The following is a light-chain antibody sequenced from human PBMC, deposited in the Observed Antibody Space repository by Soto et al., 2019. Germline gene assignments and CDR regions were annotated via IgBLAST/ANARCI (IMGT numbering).Light chain of an antibody. Sequence: QSVMTQPPSVSAAPGQRVTISCSGSSSNIGGNSVSWYQQLPGTAPKLLIYSDSQRPSGVPDRFSASKSGASASLVISGLRSEDEADYYCASWDARLSGWVFGGGTKVTVL. CDR1: SSNIGGNS. V-gene: IGLV1-47*02. CDR3: ASWDARLSGWV. CDR2: SDS. J-gene: IGLJ3*02.